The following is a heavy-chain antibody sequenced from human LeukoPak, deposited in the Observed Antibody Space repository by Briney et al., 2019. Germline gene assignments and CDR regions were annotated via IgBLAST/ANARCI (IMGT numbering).Heavy chain of an antibody. CDR2: ISPDGSST. V-gene: IGHV3-74*01. D-gene: IGHD2-21*02. CDR3: ATAWSY. Sequence: GGSLRLSCVASQFTFKNYWMHWVRQAPGRGLVWLSYISPDGSSTRYADSVRGRFTISRDNAKNTLYLQTNSLRAEDTAVYFCATAWSYWGQGTLVTVSS. J-gene: IGHJ4*02. CDR1: QFTFKNYW.